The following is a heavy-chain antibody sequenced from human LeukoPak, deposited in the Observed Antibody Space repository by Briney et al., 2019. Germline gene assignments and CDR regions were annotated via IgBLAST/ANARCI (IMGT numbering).Heavy chain of an antibody. J-gene: IGHJ4*02. Sequence: GSLRLSCAASGFTFSSYAMSWVRQPPGKGLEWIGEINHSGSTNYNPSLKSRVTISVDTSKNQFSLKLSSVTAADTAVYYCARGRFGHFDYWGQGTLVTVSS. CDR2: INHSGST. CDR3: ARGRFGHFDY. V-gene: IGHV4-34*01. CDR1: GFTFSSYA. D-gene: IGHD3-10*01.